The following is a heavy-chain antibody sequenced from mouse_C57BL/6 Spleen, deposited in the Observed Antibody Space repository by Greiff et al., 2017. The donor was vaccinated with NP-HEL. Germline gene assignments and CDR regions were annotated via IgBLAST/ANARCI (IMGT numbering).Heavy chain of an antibody. CDR3: ATLCRRSYYYGSSYYYAMDY. CDR2: ILPGSGST. J-gene: IGHJ4*01. CDR1: GYTFTGYW. Sequence: QVQLQQSGAELMKPGASVKLSCKATGYTFTGYWIEWVKQRPGHGLEWIGEILPGSGSTNYNEKFKGKATFTADTSSNTAYMQLSSLTTEDSAIYYCATLCRRSYYYGSSYYYAMDYWGQGTSVTVSS. D-gene: IGHD1-1*01. V-gene: IGHV1-9*01.